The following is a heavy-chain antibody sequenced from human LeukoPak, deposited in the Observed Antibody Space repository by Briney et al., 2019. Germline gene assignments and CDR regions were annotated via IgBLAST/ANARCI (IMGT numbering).Heavy chain of an antibody. CDR3: AKDDSGYLYYFDY. J-gene: IGHJ4*02. D-gene: IGHD5-12*01. V-gene: IGHV3-30*18. Sequence: GRSLRLSCAASGFTFSSYGMHWVRQAPGKGLEWVAVISYDGSNKYYADSVKGRFTISRDNSKNTLYLQVNSLRAEDTAVYYCAKDDSGYLYYFDYWGQGTLVTVSS. CDR1: GFTFSSYG. CDR2: ISYDGSNK.